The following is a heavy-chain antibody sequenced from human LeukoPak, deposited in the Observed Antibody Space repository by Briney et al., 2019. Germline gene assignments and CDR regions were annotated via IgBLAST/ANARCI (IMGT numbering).Heavy chain of an antibody. CDR1: GYTFTNYG. D-gene: IGHD6-19*01. V-gene: IGHV1-18*01. CDR2: ISAYNGHT. Sequence: ASVKVSCKASGYTFTNYGISWVRQAPGQGLEWMGWISAYNGHTKYAQKVQGRVTMTRDTSTSTAYMELRSLRSDDTAVYYCARDLKRGYSSGRYSWGTGSSNDYWGQGTLVTVSS. J-gene: IGHJ4*02. CDR3: ARDLKRGYSSGRYSWGTGSSNDY.